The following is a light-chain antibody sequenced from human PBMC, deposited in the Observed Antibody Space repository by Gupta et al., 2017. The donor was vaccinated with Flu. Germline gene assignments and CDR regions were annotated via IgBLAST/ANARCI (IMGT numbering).Light chain of an antibody. CDR1: QSVSAAY. J-gene: IGKJ1*01. Sequence: LLTQSPVTLSLSPGDRATLSCRASQSVSAAYLAWYQQRGGRAPRLLIYGATTRATGVADRFSGSGSGTDFTLTISRLEPEDCAVYYCQQDGSSPRTFGRGTRVEIK. CDR2: GAT. V-gene: IGKV3-20*01. CDR3: QQDGSSPRT.